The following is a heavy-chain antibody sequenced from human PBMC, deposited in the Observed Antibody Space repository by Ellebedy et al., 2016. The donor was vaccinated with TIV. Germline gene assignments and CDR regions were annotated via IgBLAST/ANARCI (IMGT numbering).Heavy chain of an antibody. D-gene: IGHD5-12*01. CDR1: RYTFTSYY. J-gene: IGHJ5*02. CDR2: INPSGGST. Sequence: ASVKVSXKASRYTFTSYYMHWVRQAPGQGLEWMGIINPSGGSTSYAQKFQGRVTMTRDTSTSTVYMELSSLRSDDTAVYYCAREDILGGYSGYPGFDPWGQGTLVTVSS. CDR3: AREDILGGYSGYPGFDP. V-gene: IGHV1-46*01.